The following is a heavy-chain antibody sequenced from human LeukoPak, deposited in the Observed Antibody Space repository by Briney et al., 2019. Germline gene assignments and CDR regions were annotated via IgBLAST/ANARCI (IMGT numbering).Heavy chain of an antibody. J-gene: IGHJ4*02. CDR3: AKGLYGSGSYPDY. Sequence: GGSLRLSCVASGFILSTSEMNWVRQAPGKWLEWVSFIASDSTIYYADSVKGRFTISRDNAKNSLYLQMNSLRAEDMALYYCAKGLYGSGSYPDYWGQGTLVTVSS. CDR1: GFILSTSE. D-gene: IGHD3-10*01. CDR2: IASDSTI. V-gene: IGHV3-48*03.